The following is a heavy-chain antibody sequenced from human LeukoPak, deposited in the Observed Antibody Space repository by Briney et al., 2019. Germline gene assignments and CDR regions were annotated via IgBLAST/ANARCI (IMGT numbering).Heavy chain of an antibody. CDR1: GYSFTSYW. J-gene: IGHJ4*02. CDR3: ARQIYFDSGGYPDY. Sequence: GESLKISCKASGYSFTSYWIGWVRQMPGKGLEWMGIIYPGDSDTRYSPSFQGQVTISADKSIGTAYLQWSSLKASDTAIYYCARQIYFDSGGYPDYWGQGTLVTVSS. V-gene: IGHV5-51*01. CDR2: IYPGDSDT. D-gene: IGHD3-22*01.